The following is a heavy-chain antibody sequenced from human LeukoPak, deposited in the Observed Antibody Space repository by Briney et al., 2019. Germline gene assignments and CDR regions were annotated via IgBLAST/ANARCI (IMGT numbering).Heavy chain of an antibody. V-gene: IGHV4-34*01. Sequence: LETLSLTCAAYGGSFSGYYWSWIRQPPGKGLEWIGEINHSGSTNYNPSLKSRLSISIDTSKNHFALRLSSVTAADTAVYYCARGLPIISMLRGVKPSVMFDSWGQGTLVTVSS. CDR2: INHSGST. J-gene: IGHJ5*01. CDR3: ARGLPIISMLRGVKPSVMFDS. CDR1: GGSFSGYY. D-gene: IGHD3-10*01.